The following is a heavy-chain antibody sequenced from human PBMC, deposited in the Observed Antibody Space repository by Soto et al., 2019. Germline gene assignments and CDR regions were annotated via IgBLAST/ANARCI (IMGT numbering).Heavy chain of an antibody. V-gene: IGHV3-7*03. D-gene: IGHD4-17*01. J-gene: IGHJ4*02. Sequence: ISWFRQAPGKGLEWVANINQDGSERYYVESVRGRFTISRDNVENSLYLQLNSLRPEDTAVYYCAVYGYGVSAAAYWGQGTLVTVSS. CDR3: AVYGYGVSAAAY. CDR2: INQDGSER.